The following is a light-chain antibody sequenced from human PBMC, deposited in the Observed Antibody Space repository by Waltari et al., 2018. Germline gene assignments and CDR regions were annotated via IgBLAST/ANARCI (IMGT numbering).Light chain of an antibody. J-gene: IGKJ3*01. V-gene: IGKV1-9*01. Sequence: DILLTQSPSFLSASVVDRISITCRASQDISNYLAWLQQKPGNAPKVLIYAASSLQSGVPARFSGSGSGAEFTLTISSLQPEDFATYYCQQFESYPRTFGPGTAVDIK. CDR3: QQFESYPRT. CDR1: QDISNY. CDR2: AAS.